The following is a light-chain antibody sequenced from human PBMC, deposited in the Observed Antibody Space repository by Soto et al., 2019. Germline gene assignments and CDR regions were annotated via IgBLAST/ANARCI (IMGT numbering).Light chain of an antibody. V-gene: IGKV3-15*01. CDR2: GAT. CDR1: QSISSN. CDR3: HQHNNWPFT. Sequence: EIVMTQSPATLSVSPGERATLSCRASQSISSNLAWYHQKPGQAPRLLIYGATTRANGMQATFSGSGPGTDFTLTNSSLHSEDFAVYYCHQHNNWPFTFGPGTKVDIK. J-gene: IGKJ3*01.